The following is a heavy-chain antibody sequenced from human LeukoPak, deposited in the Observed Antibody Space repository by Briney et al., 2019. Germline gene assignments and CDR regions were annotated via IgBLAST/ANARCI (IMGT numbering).Heavy chain of an antibody. CDR1: GYTFTSYS. D-gene: IGHD3-10*01. J-gene: IGHJ4*02. Sequence: ASVKVSCKASGYTFTSYSISWVRQAPGQGLEWMGWVSAYNGNTNYAQKLQGRVTMTTDTSTSTAYMELRSLRSDDTAVYYCARGALSAMVRDPPDYWGQGTLVTVSS. CDR2: VSAYNGNT. V-gene: IGHV1-18*04. CDR3: ARGALSAMVRDPPDY.